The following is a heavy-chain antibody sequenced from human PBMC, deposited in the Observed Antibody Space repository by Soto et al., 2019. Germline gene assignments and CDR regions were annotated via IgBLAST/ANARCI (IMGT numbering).Heavy chain of an antibody. CDR2: IIPILGIA. V-gene: IGHV1-69*02. CDR3: AGAPGTTGWFDP. J-gene: IGHJ5*02. CDR1: GGTFSSYT. D-gene: IGHD1-1*01. Sequence: QVQLVQSGAEVKKPGSSVKVSCKASGGTFSSYTISWVRQAPGQGLEWMGRIIPILGIANYAQKFQGRVTINADKSTSTAYMELSSLRSEDTAVYYCAGAPGTTGWFDPWGQGTLVTVSS.